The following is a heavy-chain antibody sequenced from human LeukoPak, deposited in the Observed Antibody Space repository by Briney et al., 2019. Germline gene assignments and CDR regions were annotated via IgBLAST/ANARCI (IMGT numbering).Heavy chain of an antibody. CDR1: GYTFTSYY. D-gene: IGHD3-22*01. CDR2: INPSGGST. CDR3: ARSYYDSSGYYGY. Sequence: ASVKVSCTASGYTFTSYYIHWVRQAPGQGLEWMGIINPSGGSTNYAQKFQGRVTMTSDTSTSTVYMELSSLRSEDTAVYYCARSYYDSSGYYGYWGQGTLVTVSS. V-gene: IGHV1-46*01. J-gene: IGHJ4*02.